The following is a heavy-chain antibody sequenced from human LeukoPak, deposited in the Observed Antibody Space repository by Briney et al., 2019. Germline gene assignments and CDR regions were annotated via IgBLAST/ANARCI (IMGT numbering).Heavy chain of an antibody. CDR3: TRDALFGSGRTHLDF. CDR1: EFTSNRYW. V-gene: IGHV3-7*04. CDR2: IKHDGSEA. D-gene: IGHD3-10*01. Sequence: PGGSLRLSCAASEFTSNRYWMSWVRQAPGKGLEWVANIKHDGSEAHYVDSVKGRFTISRDNAKNSLSLQMNSLNVDDTGVYFCTRDALFGSGRTHLDFWSQGTLVSVSS. J-gene: IGHJ4*02.